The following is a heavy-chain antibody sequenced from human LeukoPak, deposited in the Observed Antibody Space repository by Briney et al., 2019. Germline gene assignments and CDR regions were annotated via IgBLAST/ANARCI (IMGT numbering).Heavy chain of an antibody. J-gene: IGHJ4*02. CDR3: AKVMDVIVVASIDS. CDR1: GFTFTSYA. D-gene: IGHD3-22*01. CDR2: IGGSGYST. Sequence: GGSLRLSCAASGFTFTSYAMSWVRQAPGKGLEWVSAIGGSGYSTYYADSVKGRFSISRDNSKNTLYLHMDSLRAEDTAVYYCAKVMDVIVVASIDSWGQGILVTVSS. V-gene: IGHV3-23*01.